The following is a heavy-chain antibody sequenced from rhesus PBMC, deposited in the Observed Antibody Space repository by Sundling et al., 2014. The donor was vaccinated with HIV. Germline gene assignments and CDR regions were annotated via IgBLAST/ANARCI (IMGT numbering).Heavy chain of an antibody. CDR2: IGGSSGST. CDR3: ARGDSGSWKMDFDY. J-gene: IGHJ4*01. D-gene: IGHD6-25*01. Sequence: VQLQESGPGLVKPSETLSLTCAVSGGSIRTFYWNWIRQPPGKGLEWIGYIGGSSGSTYYNPSLKSRVTISRDTSKNQFSLKLNSVTAADTAVYYCARGDSGSWKMDFDYWGQGVLVTVSS. V-gene: IGHV4-165*01. CDR1: GGSIRTFY.